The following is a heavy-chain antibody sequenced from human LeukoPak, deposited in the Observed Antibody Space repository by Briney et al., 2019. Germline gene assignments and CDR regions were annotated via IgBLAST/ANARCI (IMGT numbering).Heavy chain of an antibody. D-gene: IGHD6-13*01. Sequence: PGGSLRLSCAASGFTFSSYSMNWVRQAPGKGLEWVSSISSSSSYIYYADSVKGRFTISRDNAKNSLYLQMNSLRAEDTAVHYCARSFLSIAAAATDYWGQGTLVTVSS. CDR3: ARSFLSIAAAATDY. J-gene: IGHJ4*02. CDR1: GFTFSSYS. CDR2: ISSSSSYI. V-gene: IGHV3-21*01.